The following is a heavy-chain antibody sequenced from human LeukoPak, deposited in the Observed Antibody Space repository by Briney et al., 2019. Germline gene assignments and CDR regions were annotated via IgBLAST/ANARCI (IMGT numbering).Heavy chain of an antibody. V-gene: IGHV3-73*01. J-gene: IGHJ4*02. CDR2: IRSKPHSYTT. Sequence: PGGSLKLSCAASGFTFSGSDMHWVLQASRKGLEWVGLIRSKPHSYTTVYAASVQGRFTISRDDSKNTAYLQMNSLKAEDTAVYYCTRQDCSGGSCSYVDYWGQGTLVTVSS. D-gene: IGHD2-15*01. CDR1: GFTFSGSD. CDR3: TRQDCSGGSCSYVDY.